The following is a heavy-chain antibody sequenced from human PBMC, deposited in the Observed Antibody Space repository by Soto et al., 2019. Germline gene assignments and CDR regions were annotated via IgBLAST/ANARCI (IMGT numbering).Heavy chain of an antibody. CDR1: GGSISSGGYS. CDR2: IYHSGST. Sequence: TLSLTCAVSGGSISSGGYSWSWIRQPPGKGLEWIGYIYHSGSTYYNPSLKSRVTISVDRSKNQFSLKLSSVTAADTAVYYGARVVPAANLYWFDPWGQGTLVTVSS. CDR3: ARVVPAANLYWFDP. J-gene: IGHJ5*02. V-gene: IGHV4-30-2*01. D-gene: IGHD2-2*01.